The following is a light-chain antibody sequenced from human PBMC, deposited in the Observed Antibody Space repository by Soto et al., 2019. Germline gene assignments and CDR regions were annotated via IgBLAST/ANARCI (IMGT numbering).Light chain of an antibody. CDR1: SSDVGGYNY. CDR3: SYYTSSTTEG. Sequence: QSALIQPASLSGSPGQSITISCTRTSSDVGGYNYVSWYQQHPGKAPKLLIYEVSNRPSGVSNRFSGSKSGNKASLTISGLQAEDEADYYCSYYTSSTTEGIGTRTKLTVL. J-gene: IGLJ1*01. CDR2: EVS. V-gene: IGLV2-14*01.